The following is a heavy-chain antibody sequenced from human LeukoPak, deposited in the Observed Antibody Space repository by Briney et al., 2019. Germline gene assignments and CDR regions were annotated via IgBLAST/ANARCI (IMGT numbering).Heavy chain of an antibody. J-gene: IGHJ4*02. CDR1: GGSISNYF. CDR2: VYYTGTT. V-gene: IGHV4-59*01. CDR3: ATITRGYSGYGFDY. D-gene: IGHD5-12*01. Sequence: SETLSLTCTISGGSISNYFWNWIRQPPGKGLEWIGYVYYTGTTNYNPSLNSRVTISLDTSKNQFSLKMTSVTAADTAVYYCATITRGYSGYGFDYWGQGTLVTVSS.